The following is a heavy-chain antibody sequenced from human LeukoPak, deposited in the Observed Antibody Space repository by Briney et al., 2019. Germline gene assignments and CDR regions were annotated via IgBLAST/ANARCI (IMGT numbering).Heavy chain of an antibody. CDR2: IYYSGST. D-gene: IGHD6-13*01. V-gene: IGHV4-39*07. Sequence: PSETLSLTCTVSGGSISSYYWSWIRQPPGKGLEWIGSIYYSGSTYYNPSLKSRVTISVDTSKNQFSLKLSSVTAADTAVYYCARLVIAAAGTRDYWGQGTLVTVSS. J-gene: IGHJ4*02. CDR1: GGSISSYY. CDR3: ARLVIAAAGTRDY.